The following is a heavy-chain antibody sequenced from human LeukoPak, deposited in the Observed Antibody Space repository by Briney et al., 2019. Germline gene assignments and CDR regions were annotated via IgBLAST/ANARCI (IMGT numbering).Heavy chain of an antibody. D-gene: IGHD3-10*01. CDR2: INPSGGST. J-gene: IGHJ4*02. CDR3: ARDLGSGSYYSSPSDY. Sequence: ASVKVSCKASGYTFTSYYMHWVRQAPGQGLEWMGIINPSGGSTSYAQKFQGRVTMTRDTSTSTVYMELSSLRSEDTAVYYCARDLGSGSYYSSPSDYWGQGTLVTVSS. CDR1: GYTFTSYY. V-gene: IGHV1-46*01.